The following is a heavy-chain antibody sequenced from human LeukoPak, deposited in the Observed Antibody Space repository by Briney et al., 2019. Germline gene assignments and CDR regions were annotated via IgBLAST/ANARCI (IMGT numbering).Heavy chain of an antibody. CDR3: ESWVPPFDH. Sequence: GGSLRLSCAASGFTFSSYGMHWVRQAPGKGPEWVSVIYSGGGTFYADSVKGRFTISRDNSKNTLYLQMNSLRAEDTAVYYCESWVPPFDHWGQGTLVTVSS. J-gene: IGHJ4*02. CDR2: IYSGGGT. D-gene: IGHD1-1*01. CDR1: GFTFSSYG. V-gene: IGHV3-66*01.